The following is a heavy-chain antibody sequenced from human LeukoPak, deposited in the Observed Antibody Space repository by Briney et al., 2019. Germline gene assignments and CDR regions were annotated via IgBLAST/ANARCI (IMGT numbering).Heavy chain of an antibody. Sequence: SGPTLLHPTQALTLTYTFSGFSLTTNGVGGGWIRQPPVKALEWLTLSYWDDDRRYNPSLKSRVTITKDTSKNQVVLTMTNMDPVDTATYYCAHSGYDYWGQGTLVTVSS. CDR1: GFSLTTNGVG. V-gene: IGHV2-5*02. CDR3: AHSGYDY. D-gene: IGHD6-25*01. J-gene: IGHJ4*02. CDR2: SYWDDDR.